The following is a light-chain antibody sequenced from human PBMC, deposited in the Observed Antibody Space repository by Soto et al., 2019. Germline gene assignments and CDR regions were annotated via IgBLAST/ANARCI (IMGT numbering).Light chain of an antibody. J-gene: IGKJ4*01. CDR1: QSISSW. V-gene: IGKV1-5*03. CDR2: KAS. CDR3: QQYKSYSLT. Sequence: DIQMTQSPSTLSASIGDRVTITCRASQSISSWLAWYQQKPGKVPKLLIYKASSLESGVPSRFSGSGSGTDFTLAISSLQADDFATYYCQQYKSYSLTFGGGTKVEIK.